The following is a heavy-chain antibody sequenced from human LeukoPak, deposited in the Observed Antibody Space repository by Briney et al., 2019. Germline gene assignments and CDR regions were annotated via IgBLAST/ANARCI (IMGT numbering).Heavy chain of an antibody. Sequence: ASVKVSCKASGYTFTSYDINWVRQATGQGLEWMGGIIPIFGTANYAQKFQGRVTITADESTSTAYMELSSLRSEDTAVYYCARGPWDYGGNPFDYWGQGTLVTVSS. CDR2: IIPIFGTA. CDR3: ARGPWDYGGNPFDY. CDR1: GYTFTSYD. D-gene: IGHD4-23*01. V-gene: IGHV1-69*13. J-gene: IGHJ4*02.